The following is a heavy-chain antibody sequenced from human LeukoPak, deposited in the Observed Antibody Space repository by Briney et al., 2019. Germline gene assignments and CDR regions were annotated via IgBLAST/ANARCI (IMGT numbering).Heavy chain of an antibody. CDR3: ARALVVPAAIRFDP. CDR2: IYYSGST. CDR1: GGSISSSSYY. V-gene: IGHV4-39*01. J-gene: IGHJ5*02. D-gene: IGHD2-2*01. Sequence: SETLSLTCTVSGGSISSSSYYWGWIRQPPGKGLEWIGSIYYSGSTYYNPSLKSRVTISVDTSKNQFSLKLSCVTAADTAVYYCARALVVPAAIRFDPWGQGTLDTVSS.